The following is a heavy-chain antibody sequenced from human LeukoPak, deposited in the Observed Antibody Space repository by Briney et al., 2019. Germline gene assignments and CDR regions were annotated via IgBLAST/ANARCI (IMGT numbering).Heavy chain of an antibody. CDR1: GYTFTSYD. CDR3: ARDRYYDATGQVDY. Sequence: ASVKVSCKASGYTFTSYDISWVRQAPGQGLEWMGWISAYSGNTNYAQNLQGRVTMTTDTSTSTAYMELRSLRSDDTAVYYCARDRYYDATGQVDYWGQGTLVTVSS. V-gene: IGHV1-18*01. J-gene: IGHJ4*02. D-gene: IGHD3-22*01. CDR2: ISAYSGNT.